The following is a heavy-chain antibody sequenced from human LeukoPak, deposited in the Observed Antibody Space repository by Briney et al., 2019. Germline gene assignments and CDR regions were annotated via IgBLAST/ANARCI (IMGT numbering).Heavy chain of an antibody. Sequence: PGGSLRLYCAASGFTFSSYAMSWVRQAPGKGLEWVSAISGSGGSTYYADSVKGRFTISRDNSKNTLYLQMNSLRAEDTAVYYCAKGFRAYCGGDCYSDAFDIWGQGTMVTVSS. J-gene: IGHJ3*02. V-gene: IGHV3-23*01. D-gene: IGHD2-21*02. CDR1: GFTFSSYA. CDR3: AKGFRAYCGGDCYSDAFDI. CDR2: ISGSGGST.